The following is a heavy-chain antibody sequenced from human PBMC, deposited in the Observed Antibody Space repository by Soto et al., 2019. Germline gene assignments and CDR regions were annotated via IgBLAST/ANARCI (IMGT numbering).Heavy chain of an antibody. Sequence: GASVKVSCKASGYTFTSYYMHWVRQAPGQGLGWMGIINPSGGSTSYAQKFQGRVTMTRDTSTSTVYMELSSLRSEDTAVYYCAREMAPIPNYGSGSLYYYGMDVWGQGTTVTVSS. CDR1: GYTFTSYY. D-gene: IGHD3-10*01. J-gene: IGHJ6*02. CDR2: INPSGGST. V-gene: IGHV1-46*01. CDR3: AREMAPIPNYGSGSLYYYGMDV.